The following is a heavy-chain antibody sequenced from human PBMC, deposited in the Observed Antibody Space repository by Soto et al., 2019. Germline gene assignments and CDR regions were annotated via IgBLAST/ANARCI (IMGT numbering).Heavy chain of an antibody. J-gene: IGHJ4*02. Sequence: PGGSLRLSCAASGFTFSSYEMNWVRQAPGKGLEWVSYISSSGSTIYYADSVKCRFTISRDNAKNSLYLQMNSLRAEDTAVYYCASPLHDDFWSGYLAYWGQGTLVTVSS. CDR3: ASPLHDDFWSGYLAY. CDR1: GFTFSSYE. CDR2: ISSSGSTI. D-gene: IGHD3-3*01. V-gene: IGHV3-48*03.